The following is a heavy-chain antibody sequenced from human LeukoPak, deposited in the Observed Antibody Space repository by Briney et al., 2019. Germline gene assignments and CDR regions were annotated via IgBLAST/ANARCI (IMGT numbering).Heavy chain of an antibody. CDR1: GLTVSNNF. J-gene: IGHJ6*02. V-gene: IGHV3-66*01. CDR3: ATRARPGYYYGMDV. D-gene: IGHD6-6*01. Sequence: GGSLRLSCAASGLTVSNNFMSCARQAPGKGLEWVSIIYSGGTTYYGDSVKGRFTISRDNSKNTLYPQMNSLRAEDAAVYYCATRARPGYYYGMDVWGQGTTVTVSS. CDR2: IYSGGTT.